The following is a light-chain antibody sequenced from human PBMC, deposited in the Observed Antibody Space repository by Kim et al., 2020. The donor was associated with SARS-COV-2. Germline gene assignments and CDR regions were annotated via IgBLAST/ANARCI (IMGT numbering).Light chain of an antibody. J-gene: IGLJ2*01. CDR3: NSRDSSGNYDV. V-gene: IGLV3-19*01. CDR2: GKH. CDR1: SSRRYY. Sequence: ASGETVRSKGQGDSSRRYYECWYQQKPGQAPVIVIYGKHNRRSGVPDRVSGSSNGDTSSLTSAGAQAEDESDYNCNSRDSSGNYDVFGGGTQLTVL.